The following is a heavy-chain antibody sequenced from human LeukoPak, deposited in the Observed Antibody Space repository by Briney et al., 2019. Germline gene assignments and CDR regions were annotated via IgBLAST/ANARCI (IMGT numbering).Heavy chain of an antibody. J-gene: IGHJ4*02. D-gene: IGHD3-3*01. Sequence: SVKVSCKASVYTFTGYYMHWVRQAPGQGLEWMGWINPNSGGTNYAQKFQGRVTMTRDTPISTPYMELSSLRSDDTAVYYCARGHTIFGVVDYWGQGTLVTVSS. CDR1: VYTFTGYY. CDR2: INPNSGGT. V-gene: IGHV1-2*02. CDR3: ARGHTIFGVVDY.